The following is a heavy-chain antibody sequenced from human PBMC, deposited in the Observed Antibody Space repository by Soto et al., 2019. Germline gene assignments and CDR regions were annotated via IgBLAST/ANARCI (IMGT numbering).Heavy chain of an antibody. CDR3: ATLYGDYPFFDY. Sequence: ASVKVSCKVSGYTLTELSMHWVRQAPGKGLEWMGGFDPEDGETIYAQKFQGRVTMTEDTSTDTAYMELSSLRSEDTAVYYCATLYGDYPFFDYWGQGTLVTVS. V-gene: IGHV1-24*01. J-gene: IGHJ4*02. CDR2: FDPEDGET. CDR1: GYTLTELS. D-gene: IGHD4-17*01.